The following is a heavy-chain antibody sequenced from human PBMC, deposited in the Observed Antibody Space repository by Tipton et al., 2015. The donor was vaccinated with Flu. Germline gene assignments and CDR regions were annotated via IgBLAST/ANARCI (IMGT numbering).Heavy chain of an antibody. J-gene: IGHJ6*02. D-gene: IGHD3-10*01. V-gene: IGHV4-31*03. Sequence: LRLSCTVSGDSISTGGAYWTWVRQHPGKGLEWIASIYYSGSTYYNPSLWRRVTISVDTSKNQISLKVNSVTAADTAVYYCARDQGFGGGLSYDYYVLDVWVQGTTVTVSS. CDR1: GDSISTGGAY. CDR3: ARDQGFGGGLSYDYYVLDV. CDR2: IYYSGST.